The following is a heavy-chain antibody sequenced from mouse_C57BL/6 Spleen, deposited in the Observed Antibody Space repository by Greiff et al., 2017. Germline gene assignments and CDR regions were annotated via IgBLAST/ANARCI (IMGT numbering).Heavy chain of an antibody. Sequence: VQLQQPGAELVKPGASVKLSCKASGYTFTSYWMHWVKQRPGQGLEWIGMIHPNRGSTNYNEKFKSKATLTVDQSSSTAYMQLSSLTSEDSAVYYCAEGNYDGFAYWGQGTLVTVSA. CDR1: GYTFTSYW. J-gene: IGHJ3*01. CDR3: AEGNYDGFAY. D-gene: IGHD2-4*01. V-gene: IGHV1-64*01. CDR2: IHPNRGST.